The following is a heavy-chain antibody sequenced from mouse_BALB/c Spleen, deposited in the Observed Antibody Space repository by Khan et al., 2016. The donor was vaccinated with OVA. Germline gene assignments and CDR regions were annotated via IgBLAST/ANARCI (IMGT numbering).Heavy chain of an antibody. D-gene: IGHD1-1*01. CDR2: INPYNGGT. V-gene: IGHV1-18*01. CDR3: ARGNYYGSNSWFAY. J-gene: IGHJ3*01. Sequence: VQLKQSGPELVKPGASMKISCKTSGYSFTDYTMNWVKPSHGKNLEWIGLINPYNGGTTYNQKFKGKATLTVDKSSSTAYMELLTLTSEASAVYYCARGNYYGSNSWFAYWGQGTLVTVSA. CDR1: GYSFTDYT.